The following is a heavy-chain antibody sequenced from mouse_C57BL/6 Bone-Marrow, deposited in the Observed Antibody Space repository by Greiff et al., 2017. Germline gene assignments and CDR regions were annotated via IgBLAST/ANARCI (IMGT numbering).Heavy chain of an antibody. CDR3: ARRWICDRGRFYWYFDV. J-gene: IGHJ1*03. V-gene: IGHV1-69*01. D-gene: IGHD1-1*01. Sequence: QVQLQQPGAELVMPGASVKLSCKASGYTFTSYWMHWVKQRPGQGLEWIGEIDPSVSYTNYNQKFKGKSTLTVDKSSSTAYMQLSSLTSEDSAVYYCARRWICDRGRFYWYFDVWGTGTTVTVSS. CDR2: IDPSVSYT. CDR1: GYTFTSYW.